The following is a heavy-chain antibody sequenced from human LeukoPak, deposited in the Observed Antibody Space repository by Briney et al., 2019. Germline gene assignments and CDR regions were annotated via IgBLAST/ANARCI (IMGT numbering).Heavy chain of an antibody. CDR2: IYHSGST. J-gene: IGHJ5*02. D-gene: IGHD3-3*01. Sequence: SETLSLTCTVSGYSISSGYYWGWIRQPPGKGLEWIGSIYHSGSTYYNPSLKSRVTMSVDTSKNQFSLKLSSVTAADTAVYYCARNYYDFWSGYYFGVDPWGQGTLVTVSS. CDR3: ARNYYDFWSGYYFGVDP. CDR1: GYSISSGYY. V-gene: IGHV4-38-2*02.